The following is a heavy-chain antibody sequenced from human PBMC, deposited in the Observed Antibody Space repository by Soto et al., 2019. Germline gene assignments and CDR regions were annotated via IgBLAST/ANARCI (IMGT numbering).Heavy chain of an antibody. D-gene: IGHD2-15*01. CDR3: EAATRHTDFDS. CDR2: INPNNGVT. V-gene: IGHV1-2*06. CDR1: GYMFTGFY. J-gene: IGHJ4*02. Sequence: EASVKVSCKASGYMFTGFYLHWVRQAPGQGLEWMGRINPNNGVTTYAKNFQGRVTMTRDSSISTAYMELSSLRSDDTAVYFCEAATRHTDFDSWGQGIVVTVSS.